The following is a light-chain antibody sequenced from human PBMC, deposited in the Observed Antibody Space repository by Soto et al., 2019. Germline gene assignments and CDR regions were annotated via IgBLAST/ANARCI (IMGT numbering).Light chain of an antibody. CDR1: QVIGSRY. V-gene: IGKV3-20*01. J-gene: IGKJ2*01. Sequence: EIVMTQSPGTLSLSPGERATISCRASQVIGSRYLAWYHQKSGQAPRLLIYGASSRATGIPDRFSGSGSGTEFTLDVSIREPEDFGVYYCQQFGSSIPHAFGQGTKLEIK. CDR3: QQFGSSIPHA. CDR2: GAS.